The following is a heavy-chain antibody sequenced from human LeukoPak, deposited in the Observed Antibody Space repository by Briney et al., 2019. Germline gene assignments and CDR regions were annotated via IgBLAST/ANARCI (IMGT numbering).Heavy chain of an antibody. D-gene: IGHD6-6*01. J-gene: IGHJ4*02. Sequence: SQTLSLTCAISGDSVSGNSVAWNWIRRSPSRGLEWLGRTYYRSKWNNEYAVSVKSRITINSDTSKNQFSLQLDSVTPDDTAVYYCARDSSSLGLLDYWGQGTLVTVSS. V-gene: IGHV6-1*01. CDR1: GDSVSGNSVA. CDR3: ARDSSSLGLLDY. CDR2: TYYRSKWNN.